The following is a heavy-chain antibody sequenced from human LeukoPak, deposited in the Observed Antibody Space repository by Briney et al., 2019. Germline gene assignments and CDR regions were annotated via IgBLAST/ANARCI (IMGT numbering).Heavy chain of an antibody. CDR2: IKQDGSEK. D-gene: IGHD3-3*01. CDR3: ARARSDYYDFWSGYYLNWFDP. V-gene: IGHV3-7*01. CDR1: GFTFSSYW. Sequence: GGSLRLSCAASGFTFSSYWMSWVRQVPGKGLEWVANIKQDGSEKYYVDSVKGRFTISRDNAKNSLYLQMNSLRAEDTAVYYCARARSDYYDFWSGYYLNWFDPWGQGTLVTVSS. J-gene: IGHJ5*02.